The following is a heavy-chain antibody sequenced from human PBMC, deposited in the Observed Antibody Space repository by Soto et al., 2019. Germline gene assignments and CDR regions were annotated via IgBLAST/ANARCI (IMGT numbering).Heavy chain of an antibody. D-gene: IGHD5-12*01. CDR3: ARVLDSGYDYGRAVDY. CDR2: ISSSSSYI. J-gene: IGHJ4*02. CDR1: GFTFSSYS. Sequence: GGSLRLSCAASGFTFSSYSMNWVRQAPGKGLEWVSSISSSSSYIYYADSVKGRFTISRDNAKNSLYLQMNSLRAEDTAVYYCARVLDSGYDYGRAVDYWGQGTLVTVSS. V-gene: IGHV3-21*01.